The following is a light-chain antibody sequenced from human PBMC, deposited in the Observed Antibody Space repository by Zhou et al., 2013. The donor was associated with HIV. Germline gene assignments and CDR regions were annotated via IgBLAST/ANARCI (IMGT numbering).Light chain of an antibody. Sequence: EIVLTQSPGTLSLSPGERATLSCRASQSVSSTYLAWYQQKPGQAPRLLIYGATSRATGIPDRFSGSGSGTDFTLTISRLEPEDFAVYYCQQYASLPRTFGQRDQGRKSN. J-gene: IGKJ1*01. V-gene: IGKV3-20*01. CDR2: GAT. CDR3: QQYASLPRT. CDR1: QSVSSTY.